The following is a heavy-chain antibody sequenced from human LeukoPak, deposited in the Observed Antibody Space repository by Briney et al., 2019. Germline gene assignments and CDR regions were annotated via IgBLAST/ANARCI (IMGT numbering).Heavy chain of an antibody. CDR2: IYYSGST. CDR1: GGSISSGGYS. Sequence: SETLSLTCAVSGGSISSGGYSWSWIRQPPGKGLEWIEYIYYSGSTYYNPSLKSRVTISVDTSKNQFSLKLSSVTAADTAVYYCARVGGSGSVDYWGQGTLVTVSS. J-gene: IGHJ4*02. D-gene: IGHD3-10*01. V-gene: IGHV4-30-4*07. CDR3: ARVGGSGSVDY.